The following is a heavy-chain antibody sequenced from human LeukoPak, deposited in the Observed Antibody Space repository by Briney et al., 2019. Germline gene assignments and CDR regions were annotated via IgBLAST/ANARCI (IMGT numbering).Heavy chain of an antibody. CDR1: GFTFGIYT. CDR2: ISLSSTYI. D-gene: IGHD3-10*01. V-gene: IGHV3-21*06. CDR3: ARAVSRTIPTGNAFDT. J-gene: IGHJ3*02. Sequence: PGGSLRLSCAASGFTFGIYTMNWVRQAPGKGLEWVSSISLSSTYIYYADSMEGRFTISRDNAQSSLYLQMNSLRVEDTAVYYCARAVSRTIPTGNAFDTWGQGTMVTVSS.